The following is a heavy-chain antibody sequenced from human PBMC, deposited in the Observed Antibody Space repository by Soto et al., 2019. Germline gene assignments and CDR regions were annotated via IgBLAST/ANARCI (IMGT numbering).Heavy chain of an antibody. CDR3: ARQGSY. CDR1: GVSISDTSYY. V-gene: IGHV4-39*01. J-gene: IGHJ4*02. Sequence: QLQLQESGPGLVKPSETLSLTCNVSGVSISDTSYYWDWIRQPPGKGLEWIGTIYFNGNTFYNPSLKSRLTISVDTSKNQFSLRLTSVTAADTAVYYCARQGSYWGQGTLVAVSS. CDR2: IYFNGNT.